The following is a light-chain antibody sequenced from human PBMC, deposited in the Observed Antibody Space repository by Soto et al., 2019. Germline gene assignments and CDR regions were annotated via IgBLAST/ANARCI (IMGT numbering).Light chain of an antibody. J-gene: IGLJ1*01. Sequence: QSVLTQPASVSGSPGQSITISCTGTTSDVGSYSLVSWYQQHPGKAPKLMIYEGTKRPSGVSNRFSGSKSGNTASLTISGLQAEDEADYYCCSYAGSATYVSGTGTKLTVL. CDR1: TSDVGSYSL. CDR2: EGT. V-gene: IGLV2-23*01. CDR3: CSYAGSATYV.